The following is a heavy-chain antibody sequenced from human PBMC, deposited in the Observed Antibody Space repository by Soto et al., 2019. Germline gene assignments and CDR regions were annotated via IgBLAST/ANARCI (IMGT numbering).Heavy chain of an antibody. CDR2: VSHDGRNT. D-gene: IGHD6-19*01. J-gene: IGHJ4*02. CDR1: GFTFSDYA. Sequence: VQLVESGGGVVQPGRSLRLSCAVSGFTFSDYAMHWVRQAPGKGLEWVAVVSHDGRNTHYADSVKGRFTIFRHSSKNTVSLEMTSLRAEDTAVYYCAKVGRQWLVTSDFNYWGQGALITVSS. V-gene: IGHV3-30*18. CDR3: AKVGRQWLVTSDFNY.